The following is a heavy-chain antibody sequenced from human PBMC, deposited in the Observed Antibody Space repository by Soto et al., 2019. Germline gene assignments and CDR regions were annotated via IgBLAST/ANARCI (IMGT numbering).Heavy chain of an antibody. Sequence: QVQLQESGPGLVKPSETLSLTCTVSGGSISSYYWSWIRQPPGKGLEWIGYIYYSGSTNYNPSLKSRVTISVDTSKNQFSLKLSSVTAADTAVYYCARRENSSGWQGHYYYYYMDVWGKGTTITVSS. D-gene: IGHD6-19*01. CDR3: ARRENSSGWQGHYYYYYMDV. J-gene: IGHJ6*03. CDR2: IYYSGST. V-gene: IGHV4-59*08. CDR1: GGSISSYY.